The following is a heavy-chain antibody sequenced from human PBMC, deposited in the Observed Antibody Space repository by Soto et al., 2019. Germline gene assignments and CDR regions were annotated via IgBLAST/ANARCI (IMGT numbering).Heavy chain of an antibody. D-gene: IGHD2-2*01. CDR1: GGTFSSYA. Sequence: QVQLVQSGAEVKKPGSSVKVSCKASGGTFSSYAISWVRQAPGQGLEWMGGFFPIFGTANYAQKFQGRVTITADESTSTAYMELSSLRSEDTAVYYCARLTYCSSTSCYPRTFNWFDPWGQGTLVTVSS. V-gene: IGHV1-69*01. J-gene: IGHJ5*02. CDR2: FFPIFGTA. CDR3: ARLTYCSSTSCYPRTFNWFDP.